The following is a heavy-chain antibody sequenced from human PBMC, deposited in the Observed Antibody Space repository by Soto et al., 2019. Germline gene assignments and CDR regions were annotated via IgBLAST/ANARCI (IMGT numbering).Heavy chain of an antibody. CDR3: ARIGGARLNDY. D-gene: IGHD1-26*01. Sequence: QVQLVESGGGLVKPGGSLRLSCAASGFTFNDYYMTWFRQAPGKGLEWVSCISTTGSYTNYADSVKGRFTVSRDNANNSMYLQMNSLRDEDPAVYYCARIGGARLNDYWGQGTLVTVSS. CDR1: GFTFNDYY. V-gene: IGHV3-11*05. J-gene: IGHJ4*02. CDR2: ISTTGSYT.